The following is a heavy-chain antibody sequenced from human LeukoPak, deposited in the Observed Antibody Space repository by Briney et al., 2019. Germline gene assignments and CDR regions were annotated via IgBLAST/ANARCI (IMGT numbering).Heavy chain of an antibody. CDR1: GFTFSSYS. CDR3: ARERRYEFWSGYYIS. J-gene: IGHJ5*02. Sequence: GGSLRLSCAASGFTFSSYSMLWVRQAPGKGLEWVAVISYDGTNKYYTDSVKGRFTISTDTSTNTLYLQMNSMRAEDTAVYYCARERRYEFWSGYYISWGQGTLVTVSS. V-gene: IGHV3-30*04. D-gene: IGHD3-3*01. CDR2: ISYDGTNK.